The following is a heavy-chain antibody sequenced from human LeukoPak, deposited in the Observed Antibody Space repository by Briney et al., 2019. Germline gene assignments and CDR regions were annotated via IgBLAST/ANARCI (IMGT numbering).Heavy chain of an antibody. D-gene: IGHD5-18*01. CDR1: GGSISSSPYY. V-gene: IGHV4-39*07. CDR2: IYYSGTT. CDR3: ARGRGYSYAFDP. J-gene: IGHJ5*02. Sequence: SETLSLTCTVSGGSISSSPYYWGWIRQPPGKGLDWIGSIYYSGTTYYNPSLKSRLTISMDTSKNQFSLNLSSVTAADTAVYHCARGRGYSYAFDPWGQGTLVTVSS.